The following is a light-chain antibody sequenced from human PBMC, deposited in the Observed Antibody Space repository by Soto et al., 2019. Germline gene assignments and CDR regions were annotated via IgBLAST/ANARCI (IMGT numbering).Light chain of an antibody. Sequence: QSALTQPASVSGSPGQSITISCTGTSSDVGVYDYVSWYQLHPGKAPKLMVFEVSNRPSGVSYRFSGSKSGNTASLTISGLQAEDEADYFCSSYSISTAYLFGTGTKVNVL. CDR1: SSDVGVYDY. J-gene: IGLJ1*01. CDR3: SSYSISTAYL. V-gene: IGLV2-14*01. CDR2: EVS.